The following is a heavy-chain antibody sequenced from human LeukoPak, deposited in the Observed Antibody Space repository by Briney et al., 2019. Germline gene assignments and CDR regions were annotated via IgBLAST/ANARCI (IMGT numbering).Heavy chain of an antibody. V-gene: IGHV3-23*01. CDR2: ISGSGGST. J-gene: IGHJ4*02. Sequence: GGSLRLSCAASGFTFSTHTMNWVRQAPGKGLEWFSAISGSGGSTYYADSVKGRFTISRDNSKNTLYLQMNSLRAEDTAVYYCSSKILTGYYMGYFDYWGQGTLVTASS. D-gene: IGHD3-9*01. CDR3: SSKILTGYYMGYFDY. CDR1: GFTFSTHT.